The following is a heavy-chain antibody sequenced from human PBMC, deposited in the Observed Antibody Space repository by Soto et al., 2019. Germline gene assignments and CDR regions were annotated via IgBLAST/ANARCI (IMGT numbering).Heavy chain of an antibody. V-gene: IGHV4-34*01. CDR3: ARGVPNSSTWTLEGDH. CDR2: INHSGST. CDR1: GGSFSGYY. Sequence: QVQLQQWGAGLLKPSETLSLSCAVYGGSFSGYYWSWIRQPPGKGLEWIGDINHSGSTNYNPSLKSRVTISVDTSKKQFSLKLKSVTAADTAVYYCARGVPNSSTWTLEGDHWGQGTLVTVSS. D-gene: IGHD6-13*01. J-gene: IGHJ4*02.